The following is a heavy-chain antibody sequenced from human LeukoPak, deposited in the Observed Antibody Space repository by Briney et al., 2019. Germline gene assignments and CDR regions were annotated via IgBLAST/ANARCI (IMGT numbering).Heavy chain of an antibody. D-gene: IGHD3-22*01. CDR2: IYYSGST. J-gene: IGHJ6*02. V-gene: IGHV4-39*01. Sequence: PSETLSPTCTVSGGSISSSSYYWGWIRQPPGKGLEWIGSIYYSGSTYYNPSLKSRVTISVDTSKNQFSLKLSSVTAADTAVYYCARHNLHYYDSSGYSYYYGMDVWGQGTTVTVSS. CDR3: ARHNLHYYDSSGYSYYYGMDV. CDR1: GGSISSSSYY.